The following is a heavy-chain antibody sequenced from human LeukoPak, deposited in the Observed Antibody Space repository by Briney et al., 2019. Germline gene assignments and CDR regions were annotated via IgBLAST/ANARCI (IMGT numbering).Heavy chain of an antibody. CDR1: GASISSYY. Sequence: SETLSLTCTVSGASISSYYWSWIRQPPGKGLEWIGYIYYSGSTNYNPSLKSRVTISVDTSKNQFSLKLSSVTAADTAVYYCARTIAAAGTVFDYWGQGTLVTVSS. V-gene: IGHV4-59*01. J-gene: IGHJ4*02. CDR3: ARTIAAAGTVFDY. D-gene: IGHD6-13*01. CDR2: IYYSGST.